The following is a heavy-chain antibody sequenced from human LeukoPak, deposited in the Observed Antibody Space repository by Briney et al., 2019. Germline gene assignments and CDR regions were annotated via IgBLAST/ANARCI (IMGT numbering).Heavy chain of an antibody. CDR3: ARDGTGKLFDY. J-gene: IGHJ4*02. V-gene: IGHV3-21*01. CDR2: ISGSSSYI. D-gene: IGHD7-27*01. Sequence: GGSLRLSCAASGFTFSSYSMNWVRQAPGKGLEWVSSISGSSSYIYYADSVKGRFTISRDNAKNSLYLQMNSLRAEDTAVYYCARDGTGKLFDYWGQGTLVTVSS. CDR1: GFTFSSYS.